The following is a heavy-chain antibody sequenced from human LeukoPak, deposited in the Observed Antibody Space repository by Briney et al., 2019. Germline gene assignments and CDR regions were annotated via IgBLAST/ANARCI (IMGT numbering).Heavy chain of an antibody. CDR3: ARREDSSDAYYMDV. CDR2: INHSGST. J-gene: IGHJ6*03. V-gene: IGHV4-61*08. Sequence: SETLSLTCTVSGGSISSGGYYWSWIRQPPGKGLEWIGEINHSGSTNYNPSLKSRVTISVDTSKNQFSLKLSSVTAADTAAYYCARREDSSDAYYMDVWGKGTTVTVSS. D-gene: IGHD6-6*01. CDR1: GGSISSGGYY.